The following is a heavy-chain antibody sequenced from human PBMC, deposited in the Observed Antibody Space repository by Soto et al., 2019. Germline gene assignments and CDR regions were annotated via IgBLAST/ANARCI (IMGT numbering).Heavy chain of an antibody. D-gene: IGHD4-4*01. CDR2: FNTYNGNT. CDR1: GYTFTSYG. CDR3: ASVQTPTESDY. V-gene: IGHV1-18*01. J-gene: IGHJ4*02. Sequence: QVQLVQSGAEVKKPGASVKVSCKASGYTFTSYGITWVRQAPGQGLEWMGWFNTYNGNTNYAQKFQGRVTMTTDTSTSTAHMELSSLSTHDTAMHNCASVQTPTESDYWGQGTLVTVSS.